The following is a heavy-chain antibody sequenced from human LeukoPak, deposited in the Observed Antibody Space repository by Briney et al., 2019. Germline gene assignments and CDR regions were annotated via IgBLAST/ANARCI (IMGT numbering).Heavy chain of an antibody. CDR2: IYYSGST. V-gene: IGHV4-39*01. CDR1: GGSISSSSYY. J-gene: IGHJ5*02. Sequence: PSETLSLTCTVSGGSISSSSYYWGWIRQPPGKGLEWIGSIYYSGSTYYNPSLKSRVTISVDTSKNQFSLKLSSVTAADTAVYYCASLIEDCSSTTCLDPWGQGTLVTVSS. CDR3: ASLIEDCSSTTCLDP. D-gene: IGHD2-2*01.